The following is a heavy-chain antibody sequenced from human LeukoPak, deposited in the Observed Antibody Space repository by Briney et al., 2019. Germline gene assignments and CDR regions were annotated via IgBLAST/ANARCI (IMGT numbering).Heavy chain of an antibody. CDR3: ARRAGGYSHPYDY. CDR2: ISWDGDDT. J-gene: IGHJ4*02. D-gene: IGHD4-23*01. V-gene: IGHV3-43*01. CDR1: GFTFDDYT. Sequence: GGSLRLSCAASGFTFDDYTMHWVRQAPGKGLEWVSLISWDGDDTYYADSVKGRFTISRDNSKNTLYLQMNSLRAEDTAVYYCARRAGGYSHPYDYWGQGILVTVSS.